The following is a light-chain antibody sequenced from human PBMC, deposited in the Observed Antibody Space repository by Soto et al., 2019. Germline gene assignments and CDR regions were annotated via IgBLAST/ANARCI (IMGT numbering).Light chain of an antibody. CDR2: GAS. CDR3: QQTYSAPYT. J-gene: IGKJ2*01. V-gene: IGKV1-39*01. CDR1: QTISIY. Sequence: DIQMTQAPSSLAASVGDRVIITCRASQTISIYGNWYQKKPGKPPRLLIFGASNLQSGASSRFSGSGSATDFTLTITNLQPEDFAIYYCQQTYSAPYTFGQGTKLEIK.